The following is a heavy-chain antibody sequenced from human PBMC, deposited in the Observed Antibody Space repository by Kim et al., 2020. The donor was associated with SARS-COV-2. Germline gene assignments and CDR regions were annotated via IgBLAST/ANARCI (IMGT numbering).Heavy chain of an antibody. CDR3: ARDHVGYPGLYYYGMDV. CDR2: IYYSGST. Sequence: SETLSLTCTVSGGSISSGGYYWSWIRQHPGKGLEWIGYIYYSGSTYYNPSLKSRVTISVDTSKNQFSLKLSSVTAADTAVYYCARDHVGYPGLYYYGMDVWGQGTTVTVSS. D-gene: IGHD6-13*01. J-gene: IGHJ6*02. V-gene: IGHV4-31*03. CDR1: GGSISSGGYY.